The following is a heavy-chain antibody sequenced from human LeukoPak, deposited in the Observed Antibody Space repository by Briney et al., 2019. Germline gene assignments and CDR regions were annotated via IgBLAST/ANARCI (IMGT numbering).Heavy chain of an antibody. CDR1: GFAFSSNW. J-gene: IGHJ4*02. V-gene: IGHV3-74*01. CDR2: INSGGSGT. CDR3: ATSLGPLTEY. Sequence: GGSLRLSCAASGFAFSSNWMHWVHQTPGKGLVWVSRINSGGSGTSYADSVEGRFTISRDNAKDTLYLQMNSLKGEDTAVYYCATSLGPLTEYWGQGTLVTVSS. D-gene: IGHD7-27*01.